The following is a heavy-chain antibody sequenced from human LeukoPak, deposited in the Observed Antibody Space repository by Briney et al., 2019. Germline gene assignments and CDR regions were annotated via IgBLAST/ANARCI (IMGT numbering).Heavy chain of an antibody. V-gene: IGHV3-21*01. D-gene: IGHD3-10*01. J-gene: IGHJ4*02. CDR1: GFIFSDYS. Sequence: GGSLRLSCAASGFIFSDYSFNWVRQAPGKGLEWVSSISSRSTYIFYADSVKGRFTISRDNSKNTLYLQMNSLRAEDTAVYYCARVRSYGSGSYIFDYWGQGTLVTVSS. CDR3: ARVRSYGSGSYIFDY. CDR2: ISSRSTYI.